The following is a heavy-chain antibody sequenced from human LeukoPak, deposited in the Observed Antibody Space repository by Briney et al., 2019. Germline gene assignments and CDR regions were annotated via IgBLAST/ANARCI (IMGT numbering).Heavy chain of an antibody. CDR1: GGSISSYY. D-gene: IGHD4-17*01. J-gene: IGHJ4*02. CDR3: ARGASDLTYDYGVN. Sequence: SETLSLTCTVSGGSISSYYWSWIRQPPGKGLEWIGYIYYSGSTNYNPSLKSRVTISVDTSKNQFSLKLSSVTAADTAAYYCARGASDLTYDYGVNWGQGTLVTVSS. CDR2: IYYSGST. V-gene: IGHV4-59*01.